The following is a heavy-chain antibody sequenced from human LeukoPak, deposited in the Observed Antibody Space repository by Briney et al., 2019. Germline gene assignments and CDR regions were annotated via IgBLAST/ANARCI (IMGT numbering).Heavy chain of an antibody. Sequence: GGSLRLSCAASGFTFSNAWMSWVRQAPGKGLEWVGRIKSKTDGGSTDYAAPGEGGFIISRDDSKNTLYRQMNSLKSEYTAVYYCATAFYSRYDYWGQGTLVTVST. J-gene: IGHJ4*02. CDR2: IKSKTDGGST. CDR1: GFTFSNAW. CDR3: ATAFYSRYDY. D-gene: IGHD5-12*01. V-gene: IGHV3-15*01.